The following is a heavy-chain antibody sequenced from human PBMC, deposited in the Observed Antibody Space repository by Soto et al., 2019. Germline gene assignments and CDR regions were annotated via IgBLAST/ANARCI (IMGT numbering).Heavy chain of an antibody. CDR2: IVVGSGNT. V-gene: IGHV1-58*02. J-gene: IGHJ2*01. Sequence: ASVKVSCKASGFTFTSSAMQWVRQARGQRLEWIGWIVVGSGNTNYAQKFQERVTITRDMSTSTAYMELSSLRSEDTAVYYCAVGGGGEQWPLDLWGRGTLVTVSS. D-gene: IGHD6-19*01. CDR1: GFTFTSSA. CDR3: AVGGGGEQWPLDL.